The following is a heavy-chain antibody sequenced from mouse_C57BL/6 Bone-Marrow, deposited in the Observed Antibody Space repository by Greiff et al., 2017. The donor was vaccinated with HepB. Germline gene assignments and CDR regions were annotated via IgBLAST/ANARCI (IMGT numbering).Heavy chain of an antibody. D-gene: IGHD2-3*01. CDR1: GYTFTSYW. CDR3: ARDGYYPRTDCDY. J-gene: IGHJ2*01. V-gene: IGHV1-55*01. Sequence: QVQLQQPGAELVKPGASVKMSCKASGYTFTSYWITWVKQRPGQGLEWIGDIYPGSGSTNYNEKFKSKATLTVDTSSSTAYMQLSSLTSEDSAVYYCARDGYYPRTDCDYWGQGTTLTVSS. CDR2: IYPGSGST.